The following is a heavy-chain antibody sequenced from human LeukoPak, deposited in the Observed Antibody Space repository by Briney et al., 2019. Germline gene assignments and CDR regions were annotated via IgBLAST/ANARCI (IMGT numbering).Heavy chain of an antibody. D-gene: IGHD5-12*01. CDR2: IYTSGST. CDR3: ARSGYDRYYYYMDV. CDR1: GGSISSYY. Sequence: SETLSLTCTVSGGSISSYYWSWIRQPAGKGLEWMARIYTSGSTNYNPSLKSRLTMSVDTSKNQFSLRLSSVTAADTGVYYCARSGYDRYYYYMDVWGKGTTVSVSS. J-gene: IGHJ6*03. V-gene: IGHV4-4*07.